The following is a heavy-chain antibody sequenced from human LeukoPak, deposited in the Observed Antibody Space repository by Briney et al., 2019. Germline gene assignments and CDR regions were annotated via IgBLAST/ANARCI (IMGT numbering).Heavy chain of an antibody. CDR2: IKHDGGER. Sequence: PGGSLRLSCAASGFTFTNYWMNWVRQAPGKGLEWVANIKHDGGERYYVDSVKGRFTISRDNANNSLYLQMNSLRVEDTAVYYCARNAPYDYWGQGSLVAVSS. CDR1: GFTFTNYW. CDR3: ARNAPYDY. V-gene: IGHV3-7*01. D-gene: IGHD1-1*01. J-gene: IGHJ4*02.